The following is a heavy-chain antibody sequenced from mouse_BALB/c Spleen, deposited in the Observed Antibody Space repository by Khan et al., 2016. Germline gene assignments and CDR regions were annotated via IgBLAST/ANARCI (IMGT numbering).Heavy chain of an antibody. CDR1: GYTFTNYG. D-gene: IGHD1-1*01. J-gene: IGHJ1*01. V-gene: IGHV9-3*02. Sequence: QIQLVQSGPELKKPGETVKISCKASGYTFTNYGMNWVKQAPGKGLKWMGWINTNTGEPTYAEEFKGRFAFSLETSASTAYLQINNLKNEDTATYFCASSYYYGSSYWYFDVWGAGTTVTVSS. CDR3: ASSYYYGSSYWYFDV. CDR2: INTNTGEP.